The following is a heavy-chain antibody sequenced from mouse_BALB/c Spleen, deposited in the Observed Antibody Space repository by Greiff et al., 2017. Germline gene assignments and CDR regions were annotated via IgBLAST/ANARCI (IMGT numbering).Heavy chain of an antibody. J-gene: IGHJ2*01. CDR3: AREGYYFDY. V-gene: IGHV3-2*02. Sequence: EVKVEESGPGLVKPSQSLSLTCTVTGYSITSDYAWNWIRQFPGNKLEWMGYISYSGSTSYNPSLKSRISITRDTSKNQFFLQLNSVTTEDTATYYCAREGYYFDYWGQGTTLTVSS. CDR1: GYSITSDYA. CDR2: ISYSGST.